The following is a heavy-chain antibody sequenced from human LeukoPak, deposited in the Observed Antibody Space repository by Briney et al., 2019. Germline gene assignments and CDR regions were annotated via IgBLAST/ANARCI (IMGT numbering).Heavy chain of an antibody. Sequence: GGSLRLSCAASGFTFSSYNMNWVRQAPGKGLEWVSYISSSSSTIYYADSVKGRFTISRDNAKNSLYLQINSLRVEDTAVYYCARDYQGATIWGQGTLVTVSS. CDR3: ARDYQGATI. D-gene: IGHD1-26*01. V-gene: IGHV3-48*01. CDR2: ISSSSSTI. J-gene: IGHJ4*02. CDR1: GFTFSSYN.